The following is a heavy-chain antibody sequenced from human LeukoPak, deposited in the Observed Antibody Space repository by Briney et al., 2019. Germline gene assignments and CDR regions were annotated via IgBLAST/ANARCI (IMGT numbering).Heavy chain of an antibody. Sequence: SETLSLTCAVYGGSFSGYYWSWIRQPPGKGLEWIGEIHHSGSTNYNPSLKSRVTISVDTSKNQFSVKLSSVTAADTAVYYCARRGDSLKIAKYYFDYWGQGTLVTVSS. V-gene: IGHV4-34*01. CDR3: ARRGDSLKIAKYYFDY. D-gene: IGHD5-18*01. J-gene: IGHJ4*01. CDR2: IHHSGST. CDR1: GGSFSGYY.